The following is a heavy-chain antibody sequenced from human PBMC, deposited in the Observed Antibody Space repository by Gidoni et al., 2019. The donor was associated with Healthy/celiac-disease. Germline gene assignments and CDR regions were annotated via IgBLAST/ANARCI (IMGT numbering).Heavy chain of an antibody. D-gene: IGHD1-1*01. CDR2: FDPEDGET. Sequence: QVQLVQSGAAVKKPGASVKVSCKVSGYTLTELSMHWVRQAPGKGLEWMGGFDPEDGETIYAQKFQGRVTMTEDTSTDTAYMELSSLRSEDTAVYYCATSDRTTGTTPSNWFDPWGQGTLVTVSS. CDR3: ATSDRTTGTTPSNWFDP. V-gene: IGHV1-24*01. J-gene: IGHJ5*02. CDR1: GYTLTELS.